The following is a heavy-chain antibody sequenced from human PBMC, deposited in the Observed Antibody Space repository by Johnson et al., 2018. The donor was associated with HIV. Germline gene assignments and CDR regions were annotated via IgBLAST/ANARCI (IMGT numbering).Heavy chain of an antibody. Sequence: GQLVESGGGLVQPGGSLKLSCAASGFFFSGSAMHWVRQASGKGLEWVGRIRSKANNYATTYAASLKGRFTISRDNSKNTLYLQMNSLRAEDTAVYDCARRRDSTSWQEAFDIWGRGTMVTVCS. CDR1: GFFFSGSA. V-gene: IGHV3-73*02. CDR3: ARRRDSTSWQEAFDI. CDR2: IRSKANNYAT. J-gene: IGHJ3*02. D-gene: IGHD6-13*01.